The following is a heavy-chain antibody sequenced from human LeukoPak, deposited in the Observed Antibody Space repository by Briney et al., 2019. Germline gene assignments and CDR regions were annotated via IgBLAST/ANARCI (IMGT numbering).Heavy chain of an antibody. CDR3: ARQGEDYGSGTYYPNHYYGMDV. CDR2: IWYDGSNK. J-gene: IGHJ6*02. V-gene: IGHV3-33*01. D-gene: IGHD3-10*01. CDR1: GFTFSSYD. Sequence: GGSLRLSCAASGFTFSSYDMHWGRQAPGKGLEWVAVIWYDGSNKYFADSVKGRFTISRDNSKNTVYLQMNSLRAEDTAVYYFARQGEDYGSGTYYPNHYYGMDVWGQGTTVTVSS.